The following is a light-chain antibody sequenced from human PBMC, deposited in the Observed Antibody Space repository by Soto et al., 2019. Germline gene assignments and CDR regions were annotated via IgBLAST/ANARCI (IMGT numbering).Light chain of an antibody. CDR3: AAWDGSLNGWV. CDR2: DNN. CDR1: SSNIGTNN. V-gene: IGLV1-44*01. Sequence: QPVLTQPPSTSGTPGQRVTISCSGSSSNIGTNNVNWYQQLPGTAPKLLIYDNNQRPSGVPDRFSGSRSGTSASLAISGLQSEDEADYYCAAWDGSLNGWVFGGGTKLTVL. J-gene: IGLJ3*02.